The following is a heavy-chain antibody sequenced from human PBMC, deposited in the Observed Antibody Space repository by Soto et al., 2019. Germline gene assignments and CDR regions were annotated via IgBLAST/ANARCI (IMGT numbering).Heavy chain of an antibody. CDR1: GYTFTGYY. CDR3: ARVNVVVVAATREYYFDY. CDR2: INPNSGGT. J-gene: IGHJ4*02. V-gene: IGHV1-2*02. D-gene: IGHD2-15*01. Sequence: ASVKVSCKASGYTFTGYYMHWVRQAPGQGLEWMGWINPNSGGTNYAQKFQGRVTMTRDTSISTAYMELSRLRSDDTAVYYCARVNVVVVAATREYYFDYWGQGTLVTVSS.